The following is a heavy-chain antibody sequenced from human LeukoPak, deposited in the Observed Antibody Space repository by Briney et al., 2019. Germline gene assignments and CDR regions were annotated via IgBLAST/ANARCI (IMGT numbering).Heavy chain of an antibody. CDR1: GFTFSNYA. J-gene: IGHJ4*02. V-gene: IGHV3-30*02. CDR2: IRYDGTNK. CDR3: ARVWLPAAIPSDFDY. Sequence: PGGSLRLSCAASGFTFSNYAMHWVRQAPGKGLEWMAFIRYDGTNKYYADSVKGRFTISRDNSKNTLYLQMNSLRAEDTAVYYCARVWLPAAIPSDFDYWGQGTLVTVSS. D-gene: IGHD2-2*01.